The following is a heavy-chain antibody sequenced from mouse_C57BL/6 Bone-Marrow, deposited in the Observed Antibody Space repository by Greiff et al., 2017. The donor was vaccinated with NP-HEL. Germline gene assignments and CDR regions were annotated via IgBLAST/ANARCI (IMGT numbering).Heavy chain of an antibody. CDR2: IWWDDDK. D-gene: IGHD1-1*01. CDR1: GFSLSTFGMG. J-gene: IGHJ3*01. Sequence: QVTLKECGPGILQPSQTLSLSCSFSGFSLSTFGMGVVWIRQPSGMGLVWLVHIWWDDDKYYNPVLKSRLTTSKDTSKNQVLLKITIVDTADTATYYFARIAESYGSRAFAYWGQGTLVTVSA. V-gene: IGHV8-8*01. CDR3: ARIAESYGSRAFAY.